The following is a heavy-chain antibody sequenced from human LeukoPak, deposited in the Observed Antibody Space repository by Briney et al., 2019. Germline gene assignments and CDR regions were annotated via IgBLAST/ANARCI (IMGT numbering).Heavy chain of an antibody. Sequence: GGSLRLSCAASGFTFSGSAMHWVRQASGKGLEWVGRIRSKANSYATAYAASVKGRFTISRDDSKNTAYLQMNSLKTEDTAVYYCAKPQWELLPFDYWGQGTLVTVSS. J-gene: IGHJ4*02. CDR2: IRSKANSYAT. V-gene: IGHV3-73*01. CDR1: GFTFSGSA. CDR3: AKPQWELLPFDY. D-gene: IGHD1-26*01.